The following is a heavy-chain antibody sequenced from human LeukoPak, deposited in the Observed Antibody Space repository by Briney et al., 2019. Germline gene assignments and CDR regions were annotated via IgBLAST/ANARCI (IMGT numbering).Heavy chain of an antibody. J-gene: IGHJ4*02. D-gene: IGHD6-13*01. Sequence: SETLSLTCAVYGGSFSSYYWSWIRRPPGKGLEWIGYIYYSGTTNYNPSLKSRVTISVDTSKNQFSLKLSSVTAADTAVYYCARGVYIAAAQYGYWGQGTLVTVSS. CDR3: ARGVYIAAAQYGY. V-gene: IGHV4-59*01. CDR1: GGSFSSYY. CDR2: IYYSGTT.